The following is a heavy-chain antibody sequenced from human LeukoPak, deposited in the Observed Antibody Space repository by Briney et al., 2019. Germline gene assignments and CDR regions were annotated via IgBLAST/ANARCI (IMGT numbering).Heavy chain of an antibody. V-gene: IGHV3-30*04. Sequence: GGSLRLSCAASGFTFNSYAMSWVRQAPGKGLEWVAVISYDGSNKYYADSVKGRFTISRDNSKNTLYLQMNSLRAEDTAVYYCARERSGACDYWGQGTLVTVSS. D-gene: IGHD1-26*01. CDR1: GFTFNSYA. J-gene: IGHJ4*02. CDR3: ARERSGACDY. CDR2: ISYDGSNK.